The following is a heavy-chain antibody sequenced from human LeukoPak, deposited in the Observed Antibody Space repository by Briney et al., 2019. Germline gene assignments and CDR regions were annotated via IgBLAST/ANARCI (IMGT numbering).Heavy chain of an antibody. CDR3: ASGAVAGIWRY. Sequence: SETLSLTCTVSGGSISSSSYYWGWIRQPPGKGLEWIGSIYYSGSTYYNPSLKSRVTISVDTSKNQFSLKLSSMTAADTAVYYCASGAVAGIWRYWGQGTLITVSS. J-gene: IGHJ4*02. CDR2: IYYSGST. V-gene: IGHV4-39*01. CDR1: GGSISSSSYY. D-gene: IGHD6-19*01.